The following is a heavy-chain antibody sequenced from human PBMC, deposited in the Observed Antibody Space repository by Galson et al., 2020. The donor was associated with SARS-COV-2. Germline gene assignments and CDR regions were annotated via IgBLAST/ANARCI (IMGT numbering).Heavy chain of an antibody. J-gene: IGHJ4*02. CDR3: ARVSGACYDYDSSGYADY. CDR1: GFTFSSYS. Sequence: TGGSLRLSCAASGFTFSSYSMNWVRQAPGKGLEWVSSISSSSSYIYYADSVKGRFTISRDNAKNSLYLQMNSLRAEDTAVYYCARVSGACYDYDSSGYADYWGQGTLVTVSS. CDR2: ISSSSSYI. D-gene: IGHD3-22*01. V-gene: IGHV3-21*01.